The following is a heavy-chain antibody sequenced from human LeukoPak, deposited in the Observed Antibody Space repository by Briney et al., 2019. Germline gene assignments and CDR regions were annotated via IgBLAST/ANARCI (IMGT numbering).Heavy chain of an antibody. CDR3: ARVALDYDILTGYYIPIFDY. D-gene: IGHD3-9*01. CDR2: ISSSSSYT. CDR1: GFTFSDYY. V-gene: IGHV3-11*06. Sequence: GGSLRLSCAASGFTFSDYYMSWIRQAPGMGLEWVSYISSSSSYTTYAVSVKGRFTIYRYNAKHSLYLKMNSLRAEDTAVYYCARVALDYDILTGYYIPIFDYWGQGTLVTVSS. J-gene: IGHJ4*02.